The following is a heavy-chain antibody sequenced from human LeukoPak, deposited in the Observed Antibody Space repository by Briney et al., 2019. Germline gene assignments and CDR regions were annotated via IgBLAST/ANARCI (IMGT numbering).Heavy chain of an antibody. D-gene: IGHD3-16*01. CDR3: ARGGGLDV. CDR1: GFTFSSYW. CDR2: INHNGNVN. J-gene: IGHJ6*02. Sequence: GGSLRLSCAASGFTFSSYWMNTARQAPGKGLEWVASINHNGNVNYYVDSVKGRFTISRDNAKNSLYLQMSNLRAEDTAVYFCARGGGLDVWGQGATVTVSS. V-gene: IGHV3-7*03.